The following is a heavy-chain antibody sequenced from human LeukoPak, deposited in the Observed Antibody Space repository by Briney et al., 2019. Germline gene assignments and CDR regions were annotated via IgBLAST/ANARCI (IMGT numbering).Heavy chain of an antibody. CDR2: IYYSGST. D-gene: IGHD3-3*01. V-gene: IGHV4-30-4*01. CDR1: GGSISSGDYC. Sequence: SETLSLTCTVSGGSISSGDYCWSWIRQPPGKGLEWIGYIYYSGSTYYNPSLKSRVTISVDTSKNQFSLKLSSVTAADTAVYYCASYDFWSGYYGYWGQGTLVTVSS. CDR3: ASYDFWSGYYGY. J-gene: IGHJ4*02.